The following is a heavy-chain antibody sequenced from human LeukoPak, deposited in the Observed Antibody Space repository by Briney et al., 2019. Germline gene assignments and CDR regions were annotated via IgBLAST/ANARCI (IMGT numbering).Heavy chain of an antibody. J-gene: IGHJ5*02. CDR2: ISAYNDNT. Sequence: APAKPSCKASGDTWTSNDISWVRQAPRQEPDGRGWISAYNDNTNYAQIFQGRVTMTTDTSTSTAYMELRSLRSDDTAVYYCARDVPGSIGTTARFDHWGQGTLVTVSS. D-gene: IGHD1-1*01. CDR1: GDTWTSND. V-gene: IGHV1-18*01. CDR3: ARDVPGSIGTTARFDH.